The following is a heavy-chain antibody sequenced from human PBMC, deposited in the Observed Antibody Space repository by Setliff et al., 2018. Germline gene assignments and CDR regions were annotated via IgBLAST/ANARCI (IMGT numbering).Heavy chain of an antibody. CDR1: GFTFSRYW. CDR2: IKQDGSEK. D-gene: IGHD1-1*01. Sequence: PGGSLRLSCAASGFTFSRYWMSWVRQAPGKGLEWVANIKQDGSEKYYVDSVKGRFTISRDNAKNSLYLQMNSLRAEDTAGYYCARDGTRNANDYWGQGTLVTVSS. V-gene: IGHV3-7*01. J-gene: IGHJ4*02. CDR3: ARDGTRNANDY.